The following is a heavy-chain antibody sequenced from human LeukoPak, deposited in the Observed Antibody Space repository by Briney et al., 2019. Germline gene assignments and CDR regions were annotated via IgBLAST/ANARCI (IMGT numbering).Heavy chain of an antibody. CDR1: GFTFSSYW. J-gene: IGHJ4*02. V-gene: IGHV3-21*01. D-gene: IGHD3-3*01. Sequence: GGSLRLSCAASGFTFSSYWMHWVRQAPGKGLEWVSSISRSSSYINYADSLKGRFTISRDNAKNSVYLQMNSLRAEDTAVYYCARVYQGVAIFDGIDYWGQGTLVTVSS. CDR3: ARVYQGVAIFDGIDY. CDR2: ISRSSSYI.